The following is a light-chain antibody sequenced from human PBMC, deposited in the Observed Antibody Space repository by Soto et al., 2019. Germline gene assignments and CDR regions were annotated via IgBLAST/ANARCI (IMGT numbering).Light chain of an antibody. CDR3: HQDGSSPTWK. V-gene: IGKV3-20*01. CDR2: GAS. Sequence: ESVLTQSPGTLSLSPGERATLSCRASQSVSSNYLAWYQQKPGQAPRLFIYGASTRATGIRDRFSGSGSGRGFTLTISRLSSCDSTCYYCHQDGSSPTWKCGQGTKVEF. J-gene: IGKJ1*01. CDR1: QSVSSNY.